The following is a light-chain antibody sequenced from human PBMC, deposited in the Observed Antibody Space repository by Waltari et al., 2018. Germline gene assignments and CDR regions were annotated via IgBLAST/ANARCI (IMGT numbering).Light chain of an antibody. V-gene: IGLV1-47*01. CDR1: SSNIGSNY. CDR3: AAWDDSLSGLV. J-gene: IGLJ3*02. Sequence: QSVLTQPPSASGTPGQKVTISCNGSSSNIGSNYVYWSQQLPGTAPKLLIFKNNQRPLGVPDRFADSKSGTSASLAINGLRSEDEADYYCAAWDDSLSGLVLGGGTKVTVL. CDR2: KNN.